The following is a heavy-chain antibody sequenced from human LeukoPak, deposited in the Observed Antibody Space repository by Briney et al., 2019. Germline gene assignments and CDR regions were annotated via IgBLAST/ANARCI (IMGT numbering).Heavy chain of an antibody. CDR3: AEPYYYGSGPGNAFDI. J-gene: IGHJ3*02. CDR2: ISYDGSNK. D-gene: IGHD3-10*01. Sequence: PGGSLRLSCAASGFTFSSYSMNWVRQAPGKGLEWVAVISYDGSNKYYADSVKGRFTISRDNSKNTLYLQMNSLRAEDTAVYYCAEPYYYGSGPGNAFDIWGQGTMVTVSS. V-gene: IGHV3-30*18. CDR1: GFTFSSYS.